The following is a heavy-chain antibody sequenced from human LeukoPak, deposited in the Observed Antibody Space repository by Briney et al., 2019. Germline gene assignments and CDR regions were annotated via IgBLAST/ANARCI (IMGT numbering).Heavy chain of an antibody. CDR3: ARGSPYYDFWSGYYYYYYYMDV. V-gene: IGHV4-4*07. Sequence: SETLSLTCTVSGGSISSYYWSWIRQPPGKGLEWIGRFYPGGSTNYNPSLKSRVTMSIDTSKNQFSLKLSSVTAADTAVYYCARGSPYYDFWSGYYYYYYYMDVWGKGTTVTVSS. CDR1: GGSISSYY. D-gene: IGHD3-3*01. J-gene: IGHJ6*03. CDR2: FYPGGST.